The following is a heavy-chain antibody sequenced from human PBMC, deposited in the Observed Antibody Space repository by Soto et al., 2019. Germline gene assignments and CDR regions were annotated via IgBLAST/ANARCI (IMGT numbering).Heavy chain of an antibody. CDR1: GFTFSNYA. CDR2: ISGGGST. J-gene: IGHJ4*02. V-gene: IGHV3-23*01. CDR3: AKITTRDTRGALDH. Sequence: EVQLLESGGGLVQPGGSLRLSCAASGFTFSNYAMSWVRQAPGKGLEWVSGISGGGSTNYADSVKGRFTISRDNSKNTLYLQMDSLRAEDTAVYYCAKITTRDTRGALDHWGQGTLVTVSS. D-gene: IGHD3-10*01.